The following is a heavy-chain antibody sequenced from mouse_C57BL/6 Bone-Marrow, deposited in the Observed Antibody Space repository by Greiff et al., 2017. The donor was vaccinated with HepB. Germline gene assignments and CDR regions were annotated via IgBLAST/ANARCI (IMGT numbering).Heavy chain of an antibody. V-gene: IGHV1-76*01. CDR1: GYTFTDYY. Sequence: VQLQQSGAELVRPGASVKLSCKASGYTFTDYYINWVKQRPGQGLEWIARIYPGSGNTYYNEKFKGKATLTAEKSSSTAYMQLSSLTSEDSAVYFCARQTFYGSSLYWYFDVWGTGTTVTVSS. CDR2: IYPGSGNT. J-gene: IGHJ1*03. D-gene: IGHD1-1*01. CDR3: ARQTFYGSSLYWYFDV.